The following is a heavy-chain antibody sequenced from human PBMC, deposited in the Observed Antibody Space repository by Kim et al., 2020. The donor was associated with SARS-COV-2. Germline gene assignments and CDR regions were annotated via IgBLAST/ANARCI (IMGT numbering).Heavy chain of an antibody. V-gene: IGHV3-9*01. J-gene: IGHJ4*02. CDR3: AKGGSSWLDY. D-gene: IGHD6-13*01. Sequence: SIGYADSVKGRFTIPRDNAKNSLYLQMNSLRAEDTALYYCAKGGSSWLDYWGQGTLVTVSS. CDR2: SI.